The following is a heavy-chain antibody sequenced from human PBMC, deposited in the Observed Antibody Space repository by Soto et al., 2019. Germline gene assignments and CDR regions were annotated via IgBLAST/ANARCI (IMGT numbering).Heavy chain of an antibody. CDR2: IRNKANSNTT. V-gene: IGHV3-72*01. CDR3: ATGSGADYPFDI. Sequence: EVQLVESGGGLVQPGGSLRLSCAVSGFTFSDHYMDWVRQAPGKGLEWVGHIRNKANSNTTEYAESVRGRFTISRDDSKNSLYLHMNSLITEDTAVYYCATGSGADYPFDIWGQGTMVTVSS. D-gene: IGHD3-3*01. CDR1: GFTFSDHY. J-gene: IGHJ3*02.